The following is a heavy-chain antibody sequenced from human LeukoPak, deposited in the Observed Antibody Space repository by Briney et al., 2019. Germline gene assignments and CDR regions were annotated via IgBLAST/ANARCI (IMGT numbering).Heavy chain of an antibody. CDR3: ARSTGLFGYDY. V-gene: IGHV3-23*01. Sequence: PGGSLRLSCAASGFTFSSYAMSWVRQAPGKGLEWVSAISGSGGSTYYADSVKGRFTISRDNSKNTLYLQMGSLRAEDMAVYYCARSTGLFGYDYWGQGTLVTVSS. J-gene: IGHJ4*02. CDR2: ISGSGGST. D-gene: IGHD3-22*01. CDR1: GFTFSSYA.